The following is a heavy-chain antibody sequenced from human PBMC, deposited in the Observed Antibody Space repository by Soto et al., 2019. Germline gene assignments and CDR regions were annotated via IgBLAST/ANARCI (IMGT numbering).Heavy chain of an antibody. D-gene: IGHD1-26*01. CDR1: GGSVSSANYY. V-gene: IGHV4-61*01. CDR3: ARVSGSYYHVYYFDY. J-gene: IGHJ4*02. Sequence: SETLSLTCTVSGGSVSSANYYWGWIRQPPGKGLEWIGSIYYSGNTNYNPSLNSRVTISVDASKNQFSLRLSSVTAADTAVYYCARVSGSYYHVYYFDYWGQGTLVTVSS. CDR2: IYYSGNT.